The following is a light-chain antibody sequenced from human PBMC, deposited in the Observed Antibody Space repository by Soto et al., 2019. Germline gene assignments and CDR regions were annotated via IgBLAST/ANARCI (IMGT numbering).Light chain of an antibody. CDR2: GAS. V-gene: IGKV3-20*01. CDR1: QSIRPY. J-gene: IGKJ3*01. CDR3: QQYGSSPPVT. Sequence: EIVLTQSPGTLSLSPGERATLSCRASQSIRPYFAWYPHNPGQAPRLLICGASSRATGIPDRFSGSGSGTDFTLTISRLEPEDFAMYYCQQYGSSPPVTFGPGTKGDI.